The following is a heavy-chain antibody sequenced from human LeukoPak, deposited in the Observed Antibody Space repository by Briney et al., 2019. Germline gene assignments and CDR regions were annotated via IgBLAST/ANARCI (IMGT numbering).Heavy chain of an antibody. CDR2: ISYDGSNK. D-gene: IGHD3-22*01. V-gene: IGHV3-30-3*01. Sequence: GRSLRLSCAASGFTFSSYAMHWVRQAPGKGLEWVAVISYDGSNKYYADSVKGRFTISRDNSKNTLYLQMSSLRAEDTAVYYCARASGGYYYDSSGYYNWGQGTLVTVSS. CDR3: ARASGGYYYDSSGYYN. J-gene: IGHJ4*02. CDR1: GFTFSSYA.